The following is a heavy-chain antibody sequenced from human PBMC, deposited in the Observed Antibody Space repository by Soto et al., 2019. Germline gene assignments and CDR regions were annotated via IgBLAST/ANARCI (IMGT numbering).Heavy chain of an antibody. J-gene: IGHJ6*02. CDR1: GGSISSYY. V-gene: IGHV4-59*01. Sequence: PSETLSLTCTVSGGSISSYYWSWIRQPPGKGLEWIGYIYYSGSTNYNPSLTSRVTISVDTSKNQFSLKLSSVTAADTAVYYCARSVVPAAYYYYYGMDVWGQGTTVTVSS. CDR3: ARSVVPAAYYYYYGMDV. D-gene: IGHD2-2*01. CDR2: IYYSGST.